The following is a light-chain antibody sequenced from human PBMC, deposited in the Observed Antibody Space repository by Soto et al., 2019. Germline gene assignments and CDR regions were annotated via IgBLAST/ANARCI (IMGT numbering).Light chain of an antibody. CDR3: QQYSNSHST. CDR1: QSVSSRY. V-gene: IGKV3-20*01. J-gene: IGKJ1*01. CDR2: GSS. Sequence: EIVLTQSPGTLSLSPGERATLSCRASQSVSSRYLAWYQQKPGQAPRLLMYGSSSRAAGIPDRFSGSGCGTDFTLTISRLQPEDFVEYYWQQYSNSHSTFGQGTKVEIK.